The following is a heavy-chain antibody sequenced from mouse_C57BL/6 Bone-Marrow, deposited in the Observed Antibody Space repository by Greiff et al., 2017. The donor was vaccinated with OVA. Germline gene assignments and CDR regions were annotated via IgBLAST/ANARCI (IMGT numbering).Heavy chain of an antibody. J-gene: IGHJ1*03. D-gene: IGHD1-1*01. CDR1: GFTFSSSG. CDR3: ARRDYYGSSYWYFDV. V-gene: IGHV5-6*01. CDR2: ISSGGSYT. Sequence: EVQRVESGGDLVKPGGSLKLSCAASGFTFSSSGMSWVRQTPDKRLEWVATISSGGSYTYYPDSVKGRFTISRDNAKNTLYLQMSSLKSEDTAMYYCARRDYYGSSYWYFDVWGTGTTVTVSS.